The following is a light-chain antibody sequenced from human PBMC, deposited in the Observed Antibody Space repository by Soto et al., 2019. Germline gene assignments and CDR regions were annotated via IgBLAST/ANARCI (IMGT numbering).Light chain of an antibody. CDR1: QNITNN. V-gene: IGKV1-33*01. Sequence: DIQITQSPSNLPAFAGDRVTITCQASQNITNNLSWYQQKPGKAPNLLIYHASKLAKGVTSRFSGSGSGTDFSFIITSLQREDLATYYCQQYYGRTPITFGQGTRLEI. CDR2: HAS. J-gene: IGKJ5*01. CDR3: QQYYGRTPIT.